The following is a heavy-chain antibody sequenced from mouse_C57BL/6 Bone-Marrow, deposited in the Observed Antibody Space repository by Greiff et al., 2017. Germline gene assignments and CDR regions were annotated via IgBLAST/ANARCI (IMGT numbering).Heavy chain of an antibody. Sequence: QVQLQQPGAELVKPGASVKMSCKASGYTFTSYWITWVKQRPGQGLEWIGEIYPTSGRTNYNAKFKSKAILTVDTSSNTAYMQLSSLTSEDSAVFYCARSGPLGRSFDYWGQGTTLTVSS. CDR2: IYPTSGRT. D-gene: IGHD4-1*01. V-gene: IGHV1-55*01. CDR1: GYTFTSYW. J-gene: IGHJ2*01. CDR3: ARSGPLGRSFDY.